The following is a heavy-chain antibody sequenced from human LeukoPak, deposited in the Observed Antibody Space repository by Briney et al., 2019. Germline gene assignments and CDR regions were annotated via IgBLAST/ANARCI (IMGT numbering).Heavy chain of an antibody. Sequence: GGSLRLSCVASGFTFSKNSMNWVRQAPGGGLEWVSSISSSSSYIYYADSVEGRFTISRDNANNSLYLQMNSLRAEDTAMYYCARGEDTAMVTGGYNWFDPWGQGTLVFVSS. CDR1: GFTFSKNS. CDR2: ISSSSSYI. V-gene: IGHV3-21*01. J-gene: IGHJ5*02. CDR3: ARGEDTAMVTGGYNWFDP. D-gene: IGHD5-18*01.